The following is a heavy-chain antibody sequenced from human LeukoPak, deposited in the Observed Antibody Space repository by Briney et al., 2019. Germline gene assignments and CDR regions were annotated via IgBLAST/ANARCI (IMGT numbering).Heavy chain of an antibody. D-gene: IGHD3-10*01. Sequence: SETLSLTCTVSGGFIGSFYWNWIRQPPGKGLEWIGNIYFSGSTNYNPSLKSRVTISVDTSKNQFSLKLSSVTAADTAVYYCARRPGVTNWFDPWGQGTLVTVSS. J-gene: IGHJ5*02. V-gene: IGHV4-59*12. CDR3: ARRPGVTNWFDP. CDR1: GGFIGSFY. CDR2: IYFSGST.